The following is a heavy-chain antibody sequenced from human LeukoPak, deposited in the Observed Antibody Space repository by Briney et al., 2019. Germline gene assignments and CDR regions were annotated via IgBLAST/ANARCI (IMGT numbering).Heavy chain of an antibody. Sequence: KSSETLSRTCTVSGGSISSYYWSWIRQPPGKGLEWIGYIYYSGSTNYNPSLKSRVTISVDTSKNQFSLKLSSVTAADTAVYYCAGYDERGYWGQGTLVTVSS. J-gene: IGHJ4*02. CDR1: GGSISSYY. D-gene: IGHD5-18*01. CDR2: IYYSGST. V-gene: IGHV4-59*01. CDR3: AGYDERGY.